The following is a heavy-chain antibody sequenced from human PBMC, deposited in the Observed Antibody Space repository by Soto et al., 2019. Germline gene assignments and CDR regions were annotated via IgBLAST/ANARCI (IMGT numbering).Heavy chain of an antibody. D-gene: IGHD3-16*02. V-gene: IGHV3-30-3*01. Sequence: QVQLVESGGGVVQPGGSPTLSCVASGFTIRTFAMHWVRQAPGKGLEWVALISYDGSGRYYTESMNGRFTISRDNAKNTMSLWMSRMRVEDTAAYVCARDWDLGGGTYHWYFDLWGRGTLVTVSS. CDR2: ISYDGSGR. CDR1: GFTIRTFA. CDR3: ARDWDLGGGTYHWYFDL. J-gene: IGHJ5*02.